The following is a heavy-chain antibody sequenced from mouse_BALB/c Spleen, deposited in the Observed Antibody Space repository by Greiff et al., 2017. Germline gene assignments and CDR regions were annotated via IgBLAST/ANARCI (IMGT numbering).Heavy chain of an antibody. CDR1: GYTFTSYV. J-gene: IGHJ2*01. Sequence: VQLQQSGPELVKPGASVKMSCKASGYTFTSYVMHWVKQKPGQGLEWIGYINPYNDGTKYNEKFKGKATLTSDKSSSTAYMELSSLTSEDSAVYYCAKGDGSSSYYFDYWGQGTTLTVSS. V-gene: IGHV1-14*01. CDR3: AKGDGSSSYYFDY. D-gene: IGHD1-1*01. CDR2: INPYNDGT.